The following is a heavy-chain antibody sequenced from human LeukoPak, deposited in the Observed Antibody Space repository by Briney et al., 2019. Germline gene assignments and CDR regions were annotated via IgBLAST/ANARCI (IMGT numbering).Heavy chain of an antibody. V-gene: IGHV4-34*01. CDR1: GGSFSGYY. J-gene: IGHJ6*03. CDR3: ARGRHGYYYYMDV. Sequence: PSETLSLTCAVYGGSFSGYYWSWIRQPPGKGLEWIGEINHSGSTNYNPSLRSRVTISVDTSKNQFSLKLSSVTAADTAVYYCARGRHGYYYYMDVWGKGTTVTVSS. CDR2: INHSGST.